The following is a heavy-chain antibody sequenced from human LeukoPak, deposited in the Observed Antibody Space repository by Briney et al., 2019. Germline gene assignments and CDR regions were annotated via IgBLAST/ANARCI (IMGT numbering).Heavy chain of an antibody. V-gene: IGHV3-23*01. CDR3: AKYDFWSGPPPMGYYGMDV. D-gene: IGHD3-3*01. CDR1: GFTFSSYA. J-gene: IGHJ6*02. CDR2: ISGSGGST. Sequence: GGSLRLSCAASGFTFSSYAMSWVRQAPGKGLEWVPAISGSGGSTYYADSVKGRFTISRDNSKNTLYLQMNSLRAEDTAVYYCAKYDFWSGPPPMGYYGMDVWGQGTTVTVSS.